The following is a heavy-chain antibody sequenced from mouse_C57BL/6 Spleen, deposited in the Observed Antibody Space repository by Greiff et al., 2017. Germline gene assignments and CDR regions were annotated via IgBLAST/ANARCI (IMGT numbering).Heavy chain of an antibody. CDR2: ICPGDGDT. CDR1: GYAFSRYW. J-gene: IGHJ3*01. V-gene: IGHV1-80*01. D-gene: IGHD1-1*01. CDR3: ARDYGSSPAGFAY. Sequence: QVQLQQSGAELVKPGASVKISCKASGYAFSRYWMNWVKQRPGKGLEWIGPICPGDGDTNYNGKFKGKVTLTEDKSSSTAYMQLSSLTSEDSAVYFGARDYGSSPAGFAYWGQGTLVTVSA.